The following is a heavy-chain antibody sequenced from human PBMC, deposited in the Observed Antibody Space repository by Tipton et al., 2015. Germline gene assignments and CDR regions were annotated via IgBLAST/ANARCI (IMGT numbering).Heavy chain of an antibody. V-gene: IGHV4-39*01. CDR1: GGSISSSSYY. J-gene: IGHJ4*02. CDR3: ARAYDYGDSPPGPLGY. Sequence: TLSLTCTVSGGSISSSSYYWAWIRQPPGKGLEWIGSLYFSGSTYYNPSLKSRVTISIDRFKNQFSLKLSSVTAADTAVYYCARAYDYGDSPPGPLGYWGQGTLVTVSS. D-gene: IGHD4-17*01. CDR2: LYFSGST.